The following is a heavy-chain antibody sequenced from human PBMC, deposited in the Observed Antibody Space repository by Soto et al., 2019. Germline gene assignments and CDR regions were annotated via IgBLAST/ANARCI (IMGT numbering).Heavy chain of an antibody. CDR3: ARDCIDDYYYYMDV. CDR1: GGSISRGGYY. Sequence: QVQLQESGPGLVKPSQTLSLTCTVSGGSISRGGYYWSWIRQHPGKGLEWIVYIYYSGSTYYNPSLKSRVTISVDTSKNQFSLKLSSVTAADTAVYYCARDCIDDYYYYMDVWGKGTTVTVSS. CDR2: IYYSGST. J-gene: IGHJ6*03. D-gene: IGHD3-3*02. V-gene: IGHV4-31*03.